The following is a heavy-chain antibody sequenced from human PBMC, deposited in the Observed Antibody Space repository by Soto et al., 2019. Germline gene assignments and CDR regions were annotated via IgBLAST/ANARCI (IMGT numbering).Heavy chain of an antibody. CDR1: GGTFSSYT. J-gene: IGHJ6*02. CDR3: ASSMATTPPWGMDV. Sequence: QVQLVQSGAEVKKPGSSVKVSCKASGGTFSSYTISWVRQAPGQGLEWMGRIIPILGIANYAQKFQGRVTITADKPTSTAYMELSNLRSEDTAVYYCASSMATTPPWGMDVWGQGTTVTVSS. V-gene: IGHV1-69*02. D-gene: IGHD5-12*01. CDR2: IIPILGIA.